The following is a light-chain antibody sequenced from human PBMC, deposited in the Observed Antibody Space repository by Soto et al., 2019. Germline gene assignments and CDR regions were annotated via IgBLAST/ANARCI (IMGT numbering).Light chain of an antibody. Sequence: EIVLTQSPATLSSSPGDRVTLSCRASQYITTRLAWYQHKHGHAPRLLLYHTSTRTAGVPARFSASGSGTAFTLTISSVQPEEFSLFYCHQRNSWPLTFGQGTKVEI. J-gene: IGKJ1*01. CDR2: HTS. V-gene: IGKV3-11*01. CDR3: HQRNSWPLT. CDR1: QYITTR.